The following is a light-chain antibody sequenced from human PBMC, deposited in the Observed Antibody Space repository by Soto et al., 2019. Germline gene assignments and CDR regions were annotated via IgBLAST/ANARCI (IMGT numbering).Light chain of an antibody. CDR2: DAS. Sequence: DIQMTQSPSSLSASVGDRVTITCQATQDIRKNLNWYQQKPGKAPKVLIYDASNLETGVPSRFSGSGSWTDFTFTITSLQPEDIATYYWQQYDDLPITFGQGTRLEIK. CDR1: QDIRKN. V-gene: IGKV1-33*01. J-gene: IGKJ5*01. CDR3: QQYDDLPIT.